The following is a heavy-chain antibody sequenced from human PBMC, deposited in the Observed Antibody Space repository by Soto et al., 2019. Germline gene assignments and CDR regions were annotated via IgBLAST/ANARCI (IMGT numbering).Heavy chain of an antibody. CDR2: ISSSSSYI. J-gene: IGHJ4*02. D-gene: IGHD2-2*02. V-gene: IGHV3-21*01. Sequence: GGSLRLSCAASGFTFSSYSMNWFRQAPGKGLEWVSSISSSSSYIYYADSVKGRFTISRDNAKNALYLQMNSLRAEDTAVYYCASDSRYCSSTSCYTFDYWGQGTLVTVSS. CDR3: ASDSRYCSSTSCYTFDY. CDR1: GFTFSSYS.